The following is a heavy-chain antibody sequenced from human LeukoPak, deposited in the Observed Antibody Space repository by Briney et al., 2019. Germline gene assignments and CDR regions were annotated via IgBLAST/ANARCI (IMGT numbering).Heavy chain of an antibody. CDR2: INNDGSST. V-gene: IGHV3-74*01. Sequence: GSLRLSCAASGFTLSNYWMHWVRQVPGKGLVWVSRINNDGSSTSCADSVKGRFTISRDNAKNTLYLQMNSLRAEDTAVYYCARTAYSDYSLGFWGQGTLVTVSS. CDR1: GFTLSNYW. D-gene: IGHD5-12*01. J-gene: IGHJ4*02. CDR3: ARTAYSDYSLGF.